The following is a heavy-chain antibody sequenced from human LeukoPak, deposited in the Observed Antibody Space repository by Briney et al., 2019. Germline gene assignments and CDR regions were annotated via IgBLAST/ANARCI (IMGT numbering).Heavy chain of an antibody. CDR2: ISWNSGSI. D-gene: IGHD3-16*01. V-gene: IGHV3-9*01. J-gene: IGHJ4*02. CDR1: GFTFDDYA. Sequence: GGSLRLSCAASGFTFDDYAMHWVRQAPGKGLEWVSGISWNSGSIGYADSVKGRFTISRDNAKNSLYLQMNSLRAEDTAVYYCARDRGDDVLDYWGQGTLVTVSS. CDR3: ARDRGDDVLDY.